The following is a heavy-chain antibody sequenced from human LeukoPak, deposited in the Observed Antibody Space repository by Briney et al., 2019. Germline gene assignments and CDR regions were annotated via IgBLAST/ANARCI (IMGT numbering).Heavy chain of an antibody. V-gene: IGHV4-31*03. J-gene: IGHJ5*02. Sequence: SETLSLTCTVSGGSISSGGYYWSWIRQHPGKGLEWIGYIYYSGSTYYNPSLKSRVTISVDTSKNQFSLKLSSVTAADTAVYYCARQGTAMAAFDPWDQGTLVTVSS. D-gene: IGHD5-18*01. CDR3: ARQGTAMAAFDP. CDR1: GGSISSGGYY. CDR2: IYYSGST.